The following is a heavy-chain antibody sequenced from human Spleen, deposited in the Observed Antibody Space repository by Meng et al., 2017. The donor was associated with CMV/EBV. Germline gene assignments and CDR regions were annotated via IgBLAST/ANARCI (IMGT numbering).Heavy chain of an antibody. J-gene: IGHJ2*01. V-gene: IGHV4-34*01. CDR1: FSVYY. Sequence: FSVYYGTCGRQPPGKELEWIGEINHSGTTNYNPSLKSRVTISVDTSKNHFSLRLSSATAADTALYYGARRGYGGPGPLRRYWYFDLWGRGTLVTVSS. D-gene: IGHD4-23*01. CDR2: INHSGTT. CDR3: ARRGYGGPGPLRRYWYFDL.